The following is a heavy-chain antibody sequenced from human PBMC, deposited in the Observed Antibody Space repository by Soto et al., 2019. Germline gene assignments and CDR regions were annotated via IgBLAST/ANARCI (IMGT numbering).Heavy chain of an antibody. CDR2: ISGSGADT. CDR3: AKSPIFGVVTHYFVH. CDR1: GFSFSSFG. J-gene: IGHJ4*02. V-gene: IGHV3-23*01. Sequence: EVQLLESGGSLVQPGGSLRLSCSASGFSFSSFGMSWVRQDPGKGLEWVSSISGSGADTFYGDSVRGRFTISRDNSKNTLFLEMNGLTAEDTAVYYCAKSPIFGVVTHYFVHWGQGTLVTVSS. D-gene: IGHD3-3*01.